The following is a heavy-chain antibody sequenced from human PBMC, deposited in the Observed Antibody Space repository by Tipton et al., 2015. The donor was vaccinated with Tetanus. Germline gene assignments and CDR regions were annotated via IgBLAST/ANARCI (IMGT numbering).Heavy chain of an antibody. D-gene: IGHD1-14*01. CDR1: GGSFSAYY. V-gene: IGHV4-59*01. Sequence: TLSLTCAVYGGSFSAYYWGWLRQPPGKGLEWIGYIYYKGSTNYNPSLKSRVTISVDTSKNQFSLKLGSVTAADTAVYYCARGTGDYWGQGTLVTVSS. CDR3: ARGTGDY. CDR2: IYYKGST. J-gene: IGHJ4*02.